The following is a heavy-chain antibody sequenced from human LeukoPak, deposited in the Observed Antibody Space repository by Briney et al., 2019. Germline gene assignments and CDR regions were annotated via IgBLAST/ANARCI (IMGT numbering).Heavy chain of an antibody. D-gene: IGHD1-14*01. CDR3: ARVRTRRWFDP. Sequence: ASVKVSCKASGYTFTSYYMHWVRQAPGQGLEWMGIINPSGGSTSYAQKFQGRVTMTRDMSTSTVYMELSSLRSEDTAVYYCARVRTRRWFDPWGQGTLVIVSS. CDR1: GYTFTSYY. CDR2: INPSGGST. V-gene: IGHV1-46*01. J-gene: IGHJ5*02.